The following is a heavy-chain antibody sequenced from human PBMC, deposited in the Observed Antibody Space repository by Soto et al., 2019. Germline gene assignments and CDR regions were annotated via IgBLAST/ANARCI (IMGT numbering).Heavy chain of an antibody. CDR3: TRIREWLIRSYYYGMDV. V-gene: IGHV3-49*04. Sequence: PGGSLRLSCTGSAFMSGDFAMSWVRQAPGKGLEWVGFIRSKAYGGTTEYAASVRGRFSISRDDSKNIAYLHMNSLKTEDTAIYYCTRIREWLIRSYYYGMDVWGQGTTVTVSS. CDR2: IRSKAYGGTT. CDR1: AFMSGDFA. J-gene: IGHJ6*02. D-gene: IGHD6-19*01.